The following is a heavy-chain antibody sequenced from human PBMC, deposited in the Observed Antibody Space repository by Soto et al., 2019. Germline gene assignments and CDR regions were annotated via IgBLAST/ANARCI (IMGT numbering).Heavy chain of an antibody. CDR1: AFTFSRVS. J-gene: IGHJ4*02. V-gene: IGHV3-21*01. CDR3: ARVAY. Sequence: WGSLRLSCEDSAFTFSRVSMNWVHQVPGKGLEWVASISSGSSDTWYADSVKGRFIIPRDNAQNSLFLQMNTLRPEDTAMYYCARVAYWGPGPQVIVSS. CDR2: ISSGSSDT.